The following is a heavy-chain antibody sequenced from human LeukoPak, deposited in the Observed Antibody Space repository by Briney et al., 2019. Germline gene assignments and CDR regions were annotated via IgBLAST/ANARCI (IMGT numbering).Heavy chain of an antibody. V-gene: IGHV3-7*01. CDR2: IKQDGSEK. CDR1: GFTFSDNW. D-gene: IGHD3-3*01. Sequence: GGSLRLSCAASGFTFSDNWMSWVRQAPGKGLEWVANIKQDGSEKYYVDSVKGRFTISRDNAKNSLYLQMNSLRAEDTAVYYCARIDFWMGMDVWGKGTTVTVSS. CDR3: ARIDFWMGMDV. J-gene: IGHJ6*04.